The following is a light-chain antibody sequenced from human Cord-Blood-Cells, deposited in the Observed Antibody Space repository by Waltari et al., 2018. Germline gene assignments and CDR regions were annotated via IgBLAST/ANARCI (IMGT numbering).Light chain of an antibody. CDR3: YSTDSSGNHWV. V-gene: IGLV3-10*01. J-gene: IGLJ3*02. Sequence: SHELTQPPSVSVSPGQTARITCPGDALPKKYAYWYQQKSGSAPVLVIFEDTKRPSGTPERFSGSSSGTMATLTISGAQVEDEADYYCYSTDSSGNHWVFGGGTKLTVL. CDR1: ALPKKY. CDR2: EDT.